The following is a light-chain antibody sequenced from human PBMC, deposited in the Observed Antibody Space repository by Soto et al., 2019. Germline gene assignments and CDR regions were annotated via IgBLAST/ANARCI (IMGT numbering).Light chain of an antibody. CDR1: QSIRDN. V-gene: IGKV3-15*01. Sequence: EIVMTQSPATLSVSPGERAIVSCRASQSIRDNLAWYQQTPGRAPRLLIYGASIRATGVPARFSGSGSGTEFTFTISSLQSEDFAVYYCQQYDYWPPYTFGQGTKVEIK. CDR2: GAS. J-gene: IGKJ2*01. CDR3: QQYDYWPPYT.